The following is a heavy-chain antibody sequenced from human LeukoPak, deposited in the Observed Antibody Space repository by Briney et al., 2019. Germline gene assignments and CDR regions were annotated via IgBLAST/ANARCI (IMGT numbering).Heavy chain of an antibody. V-gene: IGHV3-23*01. CDR3: ARGIGGPDY. CDR2: IRGSGDNT. Sequence: GGSLRFSCAASGFTFSSYAMSWVRQAPGKGLEWLSVIRGSGDNTYYADSVKGRFTISRDNSKSTLYLQMNSLRAEDTAVYYCARGIGGPDYWGRGILVTVSS. D-gene: IGHD4-23*01. J-gene: IGHJ4*02. CDR1: GFTFSSYA.